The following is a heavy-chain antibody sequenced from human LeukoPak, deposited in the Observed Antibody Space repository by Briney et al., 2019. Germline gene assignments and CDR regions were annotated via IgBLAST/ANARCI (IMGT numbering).Heavy chain of an antibody. J-gene: IGHJ5*02. V-gene: IGHV1-69*05. CDR3: ATTTGPTIATINWFDP. Sequence: SVKVFCKASGGTFSSYAISWVRQAPGQGLEWMGGIIPIFGTANYAQKFQGRVTITTDESTSTAYMELSSLRSEDTAVYYCATTTGPTIATINWFDPWGQGTLVTVSS. CDR2: IIPIFGTA. CDR1: GGTFSSYA. D-gene: IGHD1-1*01.